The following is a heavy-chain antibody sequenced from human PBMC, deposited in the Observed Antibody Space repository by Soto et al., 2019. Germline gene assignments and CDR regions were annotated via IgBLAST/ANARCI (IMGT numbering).Heavy chain of an antibody. D-gene: IGHD6-13*01. CDR2: IYYSGST. J-gene: IGHJ4*02. Sequence: SETLSLTCTVSGGSISSYYWSWIRQPPGKGLEWIGYIYYSGSTNYNPSLKSRVTISVDTSKNQFSLKLSSVTAADTAVYYCARERPGIAAPIDYSGQGTLVTVYS. V-gene: IGHV4-59*12. CDR3: ARERPGIAAPIDY. CDR1: GGSISSYY.